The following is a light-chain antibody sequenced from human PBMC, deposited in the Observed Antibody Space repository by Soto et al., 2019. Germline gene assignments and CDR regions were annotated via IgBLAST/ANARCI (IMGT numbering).Light chain of an antibody. CDR3: QQYNEYPYT. J-gene: IGKJ2*01. CDR2: RAS. V-gene: IGKV1-5*03. CDR1: QSISTY. Sequence: DIQMTQSPSTLSASVGDRVSITCRASQSISTYLAWYQQKPARAPQALIYRASSLESGVPSRFRGSGSGTGFTLTISRLLPDDFATYYCQQYNEYPYTFGQGTKLEIK.